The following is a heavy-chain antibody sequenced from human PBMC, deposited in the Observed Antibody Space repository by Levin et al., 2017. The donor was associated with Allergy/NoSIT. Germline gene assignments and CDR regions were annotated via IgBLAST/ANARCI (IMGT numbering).Heavy chain of an antibody. J-gene: IGHJ3*02. CDR1: GFTFGDYA. Sequence: GGSLRLSCTASGFTFGDYAMSWFRQAPGKGLEWVGFIRSKAYGGTTEYAASVKGRFTISRDDSKSIAYLQMNSLKTEDTAVYYCTRVDLVDCYYGSGRRSLCAFDIWGQGTMVTVSS. D-gene: IGHD3-10*01. CDR2: IRSKAYGGTT. V-gene: IGHV3-49*03. CDR3: TRVDLVDCYYGSGRRSLCAFDI.